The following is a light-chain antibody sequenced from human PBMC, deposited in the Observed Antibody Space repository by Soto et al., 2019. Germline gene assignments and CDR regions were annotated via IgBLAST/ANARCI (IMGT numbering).Light chain of an antibody. CDR2: TAS. J-gene: IGKJ5*01. CDR1: QTIRKY. Sequence: IQMTQSPSSLSASVGDSATLTCRASQTIRKYLNWYQQKPRKAPKLLIYTASRLQSGVPSRFNGSGSETDFTLTINNLQPEDFATYYCQQSYSTPPITFGHGTRLEI. V-gene: IGKV1-39*01. CDR3: QQSYSTPPIT.